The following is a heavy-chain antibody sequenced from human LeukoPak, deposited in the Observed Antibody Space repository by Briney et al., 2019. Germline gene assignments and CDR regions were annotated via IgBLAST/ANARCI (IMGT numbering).Heavy chain of an antibody. CDR3: ARGWLAETTVVTPYNY. D-gene: IGHD2-21*02. CDR1: GGTFSSYA. V-gene: IGHV1-69*13. Sequence: SVKVSCKASGGTFSSYAISWVRQAPGQGLEWMGGIIPIFGTADYAQKFQGRVTITADESTSTAYMELSSLRSEDTAVYYCARGWLAETTVVTPYNYWGQGTLVTVS. J-gene: IGHJ4*02. CDR2: IIPIFGTA.